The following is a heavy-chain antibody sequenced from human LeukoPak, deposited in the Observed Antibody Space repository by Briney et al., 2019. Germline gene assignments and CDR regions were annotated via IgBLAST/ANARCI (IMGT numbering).Heavy chain of an antibody. D-gene: IGHD2-15*01. V-gene: IGHV4-31*03. CDR2: IYYSGST. CDR3: ASPPVYSRDAFDI. J-gene: IGHJ3*02. Sequence: SETLSLTCTVSGGSISSGGYYWSWIRQHPGKGLEWIGYIYYSGSTYYNPSLKSRVTISVDKSKNQFSLKLSSVTAADTAVYYCASPPVYSRDAFDIWGQGTMVTVSS. CDR1: GGSISSGGYY.